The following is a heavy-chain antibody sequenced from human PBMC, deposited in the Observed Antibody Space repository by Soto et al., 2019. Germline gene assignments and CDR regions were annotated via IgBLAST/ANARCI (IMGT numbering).Heavy chain of an antibody. D-gene: IGHD1-20*01. V-gene: IGHV3-23*01. CDR1: GFTLRNSA. CDR3: AKAKNDYNWDNRPPFDY. Sequence: RLSCAAFGFTLRNSARTWIRQATGNGLEWVSLISANDVGTYYAESVKTRFTISTDQSRNTVYLQMDSLRADDTAIYYCAKAKNDYNWDNRPPFDYWGQGTLVTVSS. CDR2: ISANDVGT. J-gene: IGHJ4*02.